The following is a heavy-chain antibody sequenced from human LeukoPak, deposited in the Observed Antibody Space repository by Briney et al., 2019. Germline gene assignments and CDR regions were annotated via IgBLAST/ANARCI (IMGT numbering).Heavy chain of an antibody. J-gene: IGHJ6*02. D-gene: IGHD2-15*01. Sequence: SETLSLTCTVSGGSISITNYYWGWIRQPPGKGLEWIGNIYYDGSPYYNPSLKSRVTISVDTSKNQFSLKLSSVTAADTAVYYCARHVDGSTHYYYGMDVWGQGTTVTVSS. CDR3: ARHVDGSTHYYYGMDV. CDR1: GGSISITNYY. V-gene: IGHV4-39*07. CDR2: IYYDGSP.